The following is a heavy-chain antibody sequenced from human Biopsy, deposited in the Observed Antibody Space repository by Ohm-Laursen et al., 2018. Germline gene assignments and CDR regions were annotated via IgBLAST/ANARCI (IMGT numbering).Heavy chain of an antibody. V-gene: IGHV4-59*11. D-gene: IGHD4-23*01. J-gene: IGHJ4*02. Sequence: SETLSLTCSVSGGSFTGHYWSWIRQPPGKGLEWIGHISYTGYTSYNASLKSRATISVDTSRNHFSLRLSSLTAADTGVYYCARGSNDFGGLYFPRWGQGTLLTVSS. CDR1: GGSFTGHY. CDR3: ARGSNDFGGLYFPR. CDR2: ISYTGYT.